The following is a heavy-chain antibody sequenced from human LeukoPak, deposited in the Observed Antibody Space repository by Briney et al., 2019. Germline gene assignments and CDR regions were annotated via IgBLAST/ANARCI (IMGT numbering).Heavy chain of an antibody. V-gene: IGHV1-18*01. D-gene: IGHD6-13*01. CDR3: ARDLSSFDAFDI. Sequence: ASVKVSCKASGYTFTCYGLSWVRQAPGQGLEWMGWISAYTGDTNYAQKLQGRVTMTTDTSTSTAYMELRSLRSDDTAVYYCARDLSSFDAFDIWGQGTMVTVSS. J-gene: IGHJ3*02. CDR2: ISAYTGDT. CDR1: GYTFTCYG.